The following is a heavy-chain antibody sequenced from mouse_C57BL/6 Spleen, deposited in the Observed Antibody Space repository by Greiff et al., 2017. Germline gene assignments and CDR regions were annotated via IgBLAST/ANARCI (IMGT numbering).Heavy chain of an antibody. Sequence: VQLQQSGAELAKPGASVKLSCKASGYTFTSYWMHWVKQRPGQGLEWIGYINPSSGYTKYNQKFKDKATLTADKSSSTAYMTLGSLTYEDYAVYYCARGDSDYDEGGYAMDYWGQGTSVTVSS. V-gene: IGHV1-7*01. CDR1: GYTFTSYW. D-gene: IGHD2-4*01. J-gene: IGHJ4*01. CDR3: ARGDSDYDEGGYAMDY. CDR2: INPSSGYT.